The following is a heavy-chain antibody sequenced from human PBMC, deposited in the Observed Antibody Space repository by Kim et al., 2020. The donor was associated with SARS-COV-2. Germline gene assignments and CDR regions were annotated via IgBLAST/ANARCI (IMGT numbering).Heavy chain of an antibody. J-gene: IGHJ4*02. CDR3: ARVYYDSSGYYSGDLYYFDY. V-gene: IGHV3-48*02. CDR2: ISSSSNTI. D-gene: IGHD3-22*01. Sequence: GGSLRLSCAASGFTFRTYTMSWVRQAPGKGLEWVSFISSSSNTIYYADSVKGRFTISRDNAKNSLYLQMNSLRDEDTAVYYCARVYYDSSGYYSGDLYYFDYWGQGTLVTVSS. CDR1: GFTFRTYT.